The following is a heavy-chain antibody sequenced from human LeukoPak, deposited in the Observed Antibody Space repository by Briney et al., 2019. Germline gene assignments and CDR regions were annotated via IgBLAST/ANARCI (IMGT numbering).Heavy chain of an antibody. V-gene: IGHV1-46*01. CDR1: GYTLTELS. Sequence: ASVKVSCKVSGYTLTELSMHWVRQAPGQGLEWMGRIIPILGIANYAQKFQGRVTMTRDTSTSTVYMELSSLRSEDTAVYYCARGGFGVVGAHFDYWGQGTLVTVSS. D-gene: IGHD1-26*01. J-gene: IGHJ4*02. CDR2: IIPILGIA. CDR3: ARGGFGVVGAHFDY.